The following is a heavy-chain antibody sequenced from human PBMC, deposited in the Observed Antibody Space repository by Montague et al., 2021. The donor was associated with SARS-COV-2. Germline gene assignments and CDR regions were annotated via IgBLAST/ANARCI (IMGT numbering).Heavy chain of an antibody. CDR1: GFTFSSYA. V-gene: IGHV3-30*04. Sequence: SLRLSCAASGFTFSSYAMHWVRQAPGKGLEWVAGIACDGSNKYYADSVRGRFTISRDNSKNTLYLQMNSLRAEDTAVYYCARDIRVLLWFGEFDYWGQGTLVTVSS. J-gene: IGHJ4*02. CDR2: IACDGSNK. D-gene: IGHD3-10*01. CDR3: ARDIRVLLWFGEFDY.